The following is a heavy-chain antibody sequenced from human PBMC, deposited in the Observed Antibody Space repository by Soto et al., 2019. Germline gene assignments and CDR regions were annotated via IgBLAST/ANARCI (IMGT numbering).Heavy chain of an antibody. V-gene: IGHV4-39*01. D-gene: IGHD6-19*01. Sequence: QLQLQESGPGLVKPSETLSLTCTVSGGSINSANYYWGWIRQPPGKGLEWIGNVYYRGTTYYNPSLKGRVTISIDTSKNQFSLKLSSVTAADSAVFFCVRQQRYSSGWYIDYWGQGTPVTASS. CDR1: GGSINSANYY. J-gene: IGHJ4*02. CDR3: VRQQRYSSGWYIDY. CDR2: VYYRGTT.